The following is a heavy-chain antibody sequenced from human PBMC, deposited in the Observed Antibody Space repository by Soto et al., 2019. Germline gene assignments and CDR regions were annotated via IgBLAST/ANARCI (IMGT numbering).Heavy chain of an antibody. V-gene: IGHV6-1*01. Sequence: QTLSLTCVISGGSVSSNSAGWNLIRQSPSRGLEWLGRTYYKSKWNNDYALSVKSRITINPNTSKNQFSLHLYSVTPEDTAVYYCTGITWFRGMDVWGQGTPVTVSS. D-gene: IGHD3-10*01. CDR1: GGSVSSNSAG. J-gene: IGHJ6*02. CDR2: TYYKSKWNN. CDR3: TGITWFRGMDV.